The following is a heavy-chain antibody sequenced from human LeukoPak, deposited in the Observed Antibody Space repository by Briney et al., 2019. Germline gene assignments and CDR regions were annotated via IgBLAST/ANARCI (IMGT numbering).Heavy chain of an antibody. D-gene: IGHD6-6*01. Sequence: GESLKISCKGSGYSFTSYWIGWVRQLPGRGLEGMGVIYPGDSDTSYSPSFQGQVTISADKSISTAYLQWSSLNASDTAMYYCARLGGKYSSPLWGQGTLVTVSS. CDR1: GYSFTSYW. V-gene: IGHV5-51*01. J-gene: IGHJ4*02. CDR3: ARLGGKYSSPL. CDR2: IYPGDSDT.